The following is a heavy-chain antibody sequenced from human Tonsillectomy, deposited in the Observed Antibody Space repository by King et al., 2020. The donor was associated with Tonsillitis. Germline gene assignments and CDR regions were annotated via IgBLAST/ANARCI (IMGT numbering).Heavy chain of an antibody. CDR2: IYRSGST. J-gene: IGHJ5*02. Sequence: QLQESGPGLVKPSETLSLTCAVSSYSISSGYYWGWIRQPPGKGLEWIGNIYRSGSTSYNPSLKSRVTISVDTSKNHFSPELRSVTAADTALYYCARVSVVQGLHNWFDLWGQGTLVTVSS. V-gene: IGHV4-38-2*01. CDR3: ARVSVVQGLHNWFDL. CDR1: SYSISSGYY. D-gene: IGHD3-10*01.